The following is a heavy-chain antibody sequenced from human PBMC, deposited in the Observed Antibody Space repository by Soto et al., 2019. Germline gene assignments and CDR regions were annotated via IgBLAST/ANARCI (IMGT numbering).Heavy chain of an antibody. D-gene: IGHD3-3*01. V-gene: IGHV3-23*01. CDR2: TSGSGGGT. J-gene: IGHJ6*02. CDR3: AKRPLARFHYDMDV. CDR1: GFTFSSYA. Sequence: GGSLRLSCAASGFTFSSYAMSWVRQAPGKGLEWVSATSGSGGGTYYADSVKGRFTISRDNSKNTLYLQMNSLRAEDTAVYYCAKRPLARFHYDMDVWGQGTTVTVSS.